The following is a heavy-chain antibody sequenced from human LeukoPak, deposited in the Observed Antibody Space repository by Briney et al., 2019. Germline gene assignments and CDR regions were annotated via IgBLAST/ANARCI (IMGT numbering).Heavy chain of an antibody. J-gene: IGHJ3*02. CDR3: AKGAVAATWNDAFDI. D-gene: IGHD6-19*01. V-gene: IGHV3-9*03. Sequence: GGSLTLSCAASGFTFSSYAMSWVRQAPGKGLAWVSGISWNSGSIGYADSVKGRFTISRDNAKNSLYLQMNSLRAEDMALYYCAKGAVAATWNDAFDIWGQGTMVTVSS. CDR1: GFTFSSYA. CDR2: ISWNSGSI.